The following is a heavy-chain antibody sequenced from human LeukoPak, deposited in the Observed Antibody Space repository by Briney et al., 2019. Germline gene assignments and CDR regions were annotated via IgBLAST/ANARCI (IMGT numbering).Heavy chain of an antibody. D-gene: IGHD5-24*01. J-gene: IGHJ4*02. CDR1: GGSISSYY. Sequence: SETLSLTCTVSGGSISSYYWSWIRQPPGKGLEWIGYIYYRGSTNYNPSLKSRVTISAETSKSQFSLKLSSVTAADTATYYCARSVPQRDGYNSKSTDYWGQGTLVTVSS. CDR2: IYYRGST. CDR3: ARSVPQRDGYNSKSTDY. V-gene: IGHV4-59*08.